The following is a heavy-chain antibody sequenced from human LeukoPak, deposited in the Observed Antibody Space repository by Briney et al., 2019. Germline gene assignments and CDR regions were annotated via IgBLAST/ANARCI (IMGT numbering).Heavy chain of an antibody. CDR2: IYFSGST. D-gene: IGHD1-26*01. CDR3: ARQGYTASYYFLDF. CDR1: GGSISTYY. Sequence: SETLSLTCTVSGGSISTYYWNWIRQPPGKGLEWIGYIYFSGSTNYNPSLKSRVTISVDTSKNQFSLKLTSVTAADTAVYFCARQGYTASYYFLDFWSQGTLVTVSP. J-gene: IGHJ4*02. V-gene: IGHV4-59*01.